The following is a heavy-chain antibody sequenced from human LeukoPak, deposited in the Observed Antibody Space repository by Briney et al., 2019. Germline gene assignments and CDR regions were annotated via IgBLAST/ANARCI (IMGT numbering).Heavy chain of an antibody. CDR2: IKSKADGETT. Sequence: GGSLRLSCAASRFTFINAWMNWVRQAPGKGLEWVGRIKSKADGETTDYAAPVKSRFTISRDDSNNMVYLQMSSLKVEDTAVYYCAIDEPNYAPYDFDYWGQGTLVTVSS. V-gene: IGHV3-15*01. CDR3: AIDEPNYAPYDFDY. J-gene: IGHJ4*02. CDR1: RFTFINAW. D-gene: IGHD4/OR15-4a*01.